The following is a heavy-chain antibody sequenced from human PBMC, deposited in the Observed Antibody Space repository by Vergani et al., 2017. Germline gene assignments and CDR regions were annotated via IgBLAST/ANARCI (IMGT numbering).Heavy chain of an antibody. D-gene: IGHD3-10*01. Sequence: QLQLQESGPGLVKPSETLSLTCTVSGGSISSSSYYWGWIRQPPGKGLEWIGYIYYSGSTYYNPSLKSRVTISVDTSKNQFSLKLSSVTAADTAVYYCASSMVRGVKGMGWGQGTLVTVSS. CDR3: ASSMVRGVKGMG. J-gene: IGHJ4*02. CDR1: GGSISSSSYY. CDR2: IYYSGST. V-gene: IGHV4-39*07.